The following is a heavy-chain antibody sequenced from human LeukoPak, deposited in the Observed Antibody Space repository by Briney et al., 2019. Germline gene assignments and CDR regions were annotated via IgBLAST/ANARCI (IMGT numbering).Heavy chain of an antibody. CDR3: ASDLLPYYYGSGSLDNFDI. CDR2: ISAYNGNT. J-gene: IGHJ3*02. CDR1: GYTFTSYG. V-gene: IGHV1-18*01. Sequence: ASVKVSCKASGYTFTSYGISWVRQAPGQGLEWMGWISAYNGNTNYAQKLQGRVTMTRDTSISTAYMELSRLRSDDTAVYYCASDLLPYYYGSGSLDNFDIWGQGTMVTVSS. D-gene: IGHD3-10*01.